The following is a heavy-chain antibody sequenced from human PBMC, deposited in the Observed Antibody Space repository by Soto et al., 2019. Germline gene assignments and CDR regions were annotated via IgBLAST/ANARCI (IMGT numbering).Heavy chain of an antibody. CDR3: ARYSSGWYDDAFDI. J-gene: IGHJ3*02. V-gene: IGHV4-59*01. CDR2: IYYSGST. CDR1: GGSISSYY. D-gene: IGHD6-19*01. Sequence: QVQLQESGPGLVKPSETLSLTCTVSGGSISSYYWSWIRQPPGKGLEWIGYIYYSGSTNYNPSLKSRVTISVDTSKNQFSLKLSSVTAADTAVYYCARYSSGWYDDAFDIWGQGTMVTVSP.